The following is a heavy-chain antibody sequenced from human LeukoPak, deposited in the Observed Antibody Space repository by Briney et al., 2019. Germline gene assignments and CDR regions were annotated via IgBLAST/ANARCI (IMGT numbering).Heavy chain of an antibody. Sequence: SGTLSLTCGVSGGCVTSTNWWTLVRQPPGKGLEWIGEVHLDGRTNYNPSLKSRLTISVDLSENHISLKLTSVTAADTAVYYCAREGGFFRPLDYSGQGTLVTVSS. CDR1: GGCVTSTNW. CDR2: VHLDGRT. V-gene: IGHV4-4*02. D-gene: IGHD3-3*01. CDR3: AREGGFFRPLDY. J-gene: IGHJ4*02.